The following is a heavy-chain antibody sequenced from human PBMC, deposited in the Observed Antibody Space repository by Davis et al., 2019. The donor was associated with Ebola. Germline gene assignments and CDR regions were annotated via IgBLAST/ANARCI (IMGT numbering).Heavy chain of an antibody. CDR2: IRSKANSYAT. CDR3: TLTTVTTDV. J-gene: IGHJ6*02. V-gene: IGHV3-73*01. CDR1: GFTFSGSA. D-gene: IGHD4-17*01. Sequence: GESLKISCAASGFTFSGSAMHWVRQASGKGLEWVGHIRSKANSYATAYAASVKGRFTISRDDSKNTAYLQMNSLKTEDTAVYYCTLTTVTTDVWGQGTTVTVSS.